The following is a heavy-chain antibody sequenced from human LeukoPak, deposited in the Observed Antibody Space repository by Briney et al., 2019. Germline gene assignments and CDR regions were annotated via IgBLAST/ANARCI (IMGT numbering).Heavy chain of an antibody. J-gene: IGHJ6*02. CDR1: GFTFDDYA. CDR2: ISWNSGSI. CDR3: AKDLYGSGSYTNYGMDV. Sequence: PGRSLRLSCAASGFTFDDYAMHWVRQAPGKGLEWVSGISWNSGSIGYADSVKGRFTISRDNAKNSLYLQMNSLRAEDTALYYCAKDLYGSGSYTNYGMDVWGQGTTVTVSS. V-gene: IGHV3-9*01. D-gene: IGHD3-10*01.